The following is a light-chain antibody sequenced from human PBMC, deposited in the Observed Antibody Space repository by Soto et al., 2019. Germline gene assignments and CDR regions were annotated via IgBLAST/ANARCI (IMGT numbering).Light chain of an antibody. CDR1: SSDVGTYYL. J-gene: IGLJ1*01. V-gene: IGLV2-23*01. Sequence: VLTQPSSVSGSPAQSITISCTGTSSDVGTYYLVSCYQQHPGKVPKLMIYEGTKRPSGVSDRFSGSKSCNTASLTISGLQAEDESNYYCCSYAGDNIFVFGTGTKVTVL. CDR3: CSYAGDNIFV. CDR2: EGT.